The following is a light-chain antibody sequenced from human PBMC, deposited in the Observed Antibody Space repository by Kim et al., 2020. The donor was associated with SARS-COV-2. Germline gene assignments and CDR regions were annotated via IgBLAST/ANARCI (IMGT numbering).Light chain of an antibody. V-gene: IGLV2-14*03. CDR2: DVS. CDR3: SSYTSSSTYV. Sequence: QSALTQPASVSGSPGQSITISCTGTSSDVGYYNYVSWYQHHPGKAPKALIYDVSERPSGVSNRFSGSKSGNTASLTISGLQAEDEGDYYCSSYTSSSTYVFGTGTKV. CDR1: SSDVGYYNY. J-gene: IGLJ1*01.